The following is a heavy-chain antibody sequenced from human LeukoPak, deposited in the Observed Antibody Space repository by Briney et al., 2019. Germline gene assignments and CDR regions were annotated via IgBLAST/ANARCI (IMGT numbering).Heavy chain of an antibody. V-gene: IGHV4-39*01. CDR3: ARRPVGTGKNPSRKLLGEDYFDY. CDR1: GGSISSSSYY. J-gene: IGHJ4*02. CDR2: IYYSGSI. D-gene: IGHD3/OR15-3a*01. Sequence: PSETLSLTCTVSGGSISSSSYYWGWIRQPPGKGLEWIGSIYYSGSIYHNPSLKSRVTISVDTSKNQFSLKLSSVTAADTAVYYCARRPVGTGKNPSRKLLGEDYFDYWGQGTLVTVSS.